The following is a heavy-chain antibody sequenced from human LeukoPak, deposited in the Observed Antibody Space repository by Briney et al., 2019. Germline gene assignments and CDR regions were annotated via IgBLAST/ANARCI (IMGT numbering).Heavy chain of an antibody. D-gene: IGHD3-3*01. CDR1: GYTFTSYY. Sequence: ASVKVSCKASGYTFTSYYMHWVRQAPGQGLEWMGIINPSGGSTGFAQKFQGRVTMTEDTSTDTAYMELSSLRSEDTAVYYCATSRIFGVVTYLDYGMEVWGQGTTVTVSS. J-gene: IGHJ6*02. CDR2: INPSGGST. V-gene: IGHV1-46*01. CDR3: ATSRIFGVVTYLDYGMEV.